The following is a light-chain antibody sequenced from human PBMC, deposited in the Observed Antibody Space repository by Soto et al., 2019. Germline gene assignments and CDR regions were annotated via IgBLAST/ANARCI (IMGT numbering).Light chain of an antibody. V-gene: IGKV1-39*01. J-gene: IGKJ1*01. CDR2: DAS. CDR1: QTISTY. Sequence: DIQMTQSPPSLSASVGDRVIITCRASQTISTYLNWYQQKPGKAPKLLIYDASSLQSGVPSRFSGSGSGTDFTLTITSLQHEDFSTYYCQQSYNTLWTFGQGTKVEIK. CDR3: QQSYNTLWT.